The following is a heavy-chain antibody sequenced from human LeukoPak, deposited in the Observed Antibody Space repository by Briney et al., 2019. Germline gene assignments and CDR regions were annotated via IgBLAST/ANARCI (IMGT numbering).Heavy chain of an antibody. CDR1: GYTFTGYY. J-gene: IGHJ4*02. V-gene: IGHV1-2*06. CDR2: INPNSGGT. D-gene: IGHD3-3*01. CDR3: GIAGVVTTIDY. Sequence: ASVKVSCKASGYTFTGYYMHWVRQAPGQGVEWMGRINPNSGGTKYAQKFKGRVTMNRDTSISTAYMEVSRLRSDDTAVYYCGIAGVVTTIDYWGQGTLVTVSS.